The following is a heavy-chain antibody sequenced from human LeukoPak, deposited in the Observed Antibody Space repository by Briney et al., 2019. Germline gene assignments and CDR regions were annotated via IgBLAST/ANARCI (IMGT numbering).Heavy chain of an antibody. J-gene: IGHJ4*02. CDR1: GPTFTGFT. CDR2: ISTSSNSI. Sequence: GGSLRLSCAASGPTFTGFTMNWVRRAPGKGLEWVSSISTSSNSIYYADSVKGRFTISRDNAKNSLFLQMNSLRAEDTAVYYCASWYGGYWGPGTLVTVSS. CDR3: ASWYGGY. D-gene: IGHD6-13*01. V-gene: IGHV3-21*01.